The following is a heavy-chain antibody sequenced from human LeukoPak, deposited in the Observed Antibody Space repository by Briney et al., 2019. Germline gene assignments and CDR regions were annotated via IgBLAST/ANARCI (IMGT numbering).Heavy chain of an antibody. CDR3: ARPTVADTAMVYFDY. Sequence: GGSLTLSCPASGFTFSDYYMSWIRQAPGKGLDWVSYISSSGNIIYSADSVKGRFTISRDNAKNPLYLQINSLRAEDTAVYSCARPTVADTAMVYFDYWGQGTLVTVSS. J-gene: IGHJ4*02. D-gene: IGHD5-18*01. CDR2: ISSSGNII. V-gene: IGHV3-11*01. CDR1: GFTFSDYY.